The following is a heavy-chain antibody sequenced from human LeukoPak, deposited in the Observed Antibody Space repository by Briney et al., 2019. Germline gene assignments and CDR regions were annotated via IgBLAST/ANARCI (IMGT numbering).Heavy chain of an antibody. D-gene: IGHD4-17*01. CDR1: GGSISSSSYY. J-gene: IGHJ4*02. Sequence: SETLSLTCTVSGGSISSSSYYWGWIRQPPGKGLEWIGSIYYSGSTYYNPSLRSRVTISVDSSKNQFSLKLSSVTAADTAVYYCARGTPNDYGDFGPDYWGQGTLVTVSS. CDR3: ARGTPNDYGDFGPDY. CDR2: IYYSGST. V-gene: IGHV4-39*07.